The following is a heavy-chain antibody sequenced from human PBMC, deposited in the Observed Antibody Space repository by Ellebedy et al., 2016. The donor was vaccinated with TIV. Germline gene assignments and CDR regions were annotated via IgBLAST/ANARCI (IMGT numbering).Heavy chain of an antibody. CDR3: ARGYCSGGVCYYVWDPFDI. J-gene: IGHJ3*02. D-gene: IGHD2-8*02. V-gene: IGHV3-64*01. CDR1: GFTFSSYA. CDR2: IGSMGTTT. Sequence: GESLKISXAASGFTFSSYALHWVRQAPGKELEYVSGIGSMGTTTYYGNSVKGRFTISRGNSKNTLYLQMGSLRPEDMAVYYCARGYCSGGVCYYVWDPFDIWGQGTMVTVSS.